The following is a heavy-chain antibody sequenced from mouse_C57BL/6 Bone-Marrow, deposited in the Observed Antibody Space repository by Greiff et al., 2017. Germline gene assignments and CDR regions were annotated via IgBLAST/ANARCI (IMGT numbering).Heavy chain of an antibody. Sequence: QVQLQQPGAELVKPGASVKLSCKASGYTFTSYWMHWVKQRPGRGLEWIGRIDPNSGGTKYNEKFKSKATLTVDKPSSTAYIQLSSLTSEDSAVYYCARGKGTYYYGSSPYYFDYWGQGTTLTVSS. CDR3: ARGKGTYYYGSSPYYFDY. J-gene: IGHJ2*01. D-gene: IGHD1-1*01. V-gene: IGHV1-72*01. CDR1: GYTFTSYW. CDR2: IDPNSGGT.